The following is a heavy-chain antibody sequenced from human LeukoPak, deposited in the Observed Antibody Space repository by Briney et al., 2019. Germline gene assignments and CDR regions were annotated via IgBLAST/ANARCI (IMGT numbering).Heavy chain of an antibody. CDR3: ATHSEGIAAAGTG. CDR1: GFTFSSYS. Sequence: GGSLRLSCAASGFTFSSYSMNWVRQAPGKGLEWVSSISSSSSYVYYADSVKGRFTISRDNAKNSLYLQMNSLRAEDTAVYYCATHSEGIAAAGTGWGQGTLVTVSS. CDR2: ISSSSSYV. J-gene: IGHJ4*02. V-gene: IGHV3-21*01. D-gene: IGHD6-13*01.